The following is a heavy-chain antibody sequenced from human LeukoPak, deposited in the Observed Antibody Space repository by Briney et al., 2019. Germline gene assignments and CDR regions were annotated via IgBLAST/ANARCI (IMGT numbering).Heavy chain of an antibody. CDR1: GGSISSSSYY. CDR3: ARGLDSYDSSGQFVY. CDR2: IHYSGST. D-gene: IGHD3-22*01. Sequence: SETLSLTCTVSGGSISSSSYYWGWIRQPPGKGLEWIGSIHYSGSTYFNPSLKSRVTIFVDTSKDQFSLKLSSVTAADTAVYYCARGLDSYDSSGQFVYWGQGTLVTVSS. J-gene: IGHJ4*02. V-gene: IGHV4-39*01.